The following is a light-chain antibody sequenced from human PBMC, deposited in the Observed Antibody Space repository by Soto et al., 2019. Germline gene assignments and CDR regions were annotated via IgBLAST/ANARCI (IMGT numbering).Light chain of an antibody. CDR2: DAS. J-gene: IGKJ3*01. CDR1: QDISNY. Sequence: DIPMTQSPSSLSASVGDRVTITCQASQDISNYLNWYQQKPGKAPKLLLYDASKLETGVPSRFSGSGSSTDFTFTISSLQPEDIATYYCQQYDNLPSFTFGPGTKVDIK. V-gene: IGKV1-33*01. CDR3: QQYDNLPSFT.